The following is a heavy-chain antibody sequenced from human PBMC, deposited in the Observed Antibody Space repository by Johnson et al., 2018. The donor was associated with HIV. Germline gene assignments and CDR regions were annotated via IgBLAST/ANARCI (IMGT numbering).Heavy chain of an antibody. CDR3: ARDARYYYDSRGDAFDI. J-gene: IGHJ3*02. V-gene: IGHV3-30*02. CDR1: GFTFSSYG. Sequence: QMLLVESGGGVVQPGGSLILSCAASGFTFSSYGMHWVRQAPGKGLEWSFIRYDGSNKYYADSVKGRFTISRDNAKNSLYLQMNSLRAEDTAVYYCARDARYYYDSRGDAFDIWGQGTMVTVSS. D-gene: IGHD3-22*01. CDR2: IRYDGSNK.